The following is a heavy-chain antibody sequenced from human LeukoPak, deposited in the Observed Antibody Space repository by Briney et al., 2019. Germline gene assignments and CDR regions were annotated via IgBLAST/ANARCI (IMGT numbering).Heavy chain of an antibody. V-gene: IGHV1-46*01. CDR1: GYTFTGYY. D-gene: IGHD3-22*01. CDR3: ARKEPYYYDSSGYYAGYFDY. J-gene: IGHJ4*02. Sequence: ASVKVSCKASGYTFTGYYMHWVRQAPGQGLEWMGIINPSGGSTSYAQKFQGRVTMTRDTSTSTVYMELSSLRSEDTAVYYCARKEPYYYDSSGYYAGYFDYWGQGTLVTVYS. CDR2: INPSGGST.